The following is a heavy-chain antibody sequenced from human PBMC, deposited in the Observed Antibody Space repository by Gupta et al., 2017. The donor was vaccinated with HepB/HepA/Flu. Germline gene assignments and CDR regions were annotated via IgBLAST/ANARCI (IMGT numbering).Heavy chain of an antibody. Sequence: EVQLLESGGGLVQPGGSLRLSCAASGFTFSSFAMSWVRQAPGKGLEGVSSLRGSDGSTYYADSVKGRFTISRDISKNTLFLQMNGLRAEDTARYYCAKPSSISSGWFWEYGYWGQGILVTVSS. CDR1: GFTFSSFA. CDR2: LRGSDGST. J-gene: IGHJ4*02. D-gene: IGHD6-13*01. V-gene: IGHV3-23*01. CDR3: AKPSSISSGWFWEYGY.